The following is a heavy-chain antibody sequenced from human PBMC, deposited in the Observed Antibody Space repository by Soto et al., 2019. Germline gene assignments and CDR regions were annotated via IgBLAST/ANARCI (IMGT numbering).Heavy chain of an antibody. CDR2: MNGGNGNT. CDR1: GYTFTTHT. J-gene: IGHJ4*02. CDR3: TRLETDY. Sequence: QVQLVQSGAEVKRPGASVKVFCKASGYTFTTHTMHWVRQTPGQGLEGMGWMNGGNGNTKYSQKFQGRVTFTRDTFASTAYMELSSLRSADTAVYYCTRLETDYWGQATLVTISS. V-gene: IGHV1-3*01.